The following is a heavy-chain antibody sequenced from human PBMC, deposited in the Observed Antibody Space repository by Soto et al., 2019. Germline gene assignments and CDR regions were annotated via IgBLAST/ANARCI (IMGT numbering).Heavy chain of an antibody. CDR2: ISPDSGNT. CDR1: GCLLTTYG. Sequence: GSFQDSCTASGCLLTTYGISWVRQAPGQGLAWVGWISPDSGNTNYAQKVKGRVTVTTDTSTTTVYMELRSLRSDDTAVYYCATERRHKRNYEGAFKVWRQG. J-gene: IGHJ3*01. CDR3: ATERRHKRNYEGAFKV. V-gene: IGHV1-18*01. D-gene: IGHD3-16*01.